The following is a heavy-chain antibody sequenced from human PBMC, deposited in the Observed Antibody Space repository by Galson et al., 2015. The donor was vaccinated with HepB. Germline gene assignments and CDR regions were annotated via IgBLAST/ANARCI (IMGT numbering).Heavy chain of an antibody. CDR1: GGTFSSYT. CDR2: IIPILGIA. CDR3: ARVYRSSGYYGY. Sequence: SVKVSCKASGGTFSSYTISWVRQAPGQGLEWMGRIIPILGIANYAQKFQGRVTITADKSTSTAYMELSSLRSEDTAVYYCARVYRSSGYYGYWGQGTLVTVSS. J-gene: IGHJ4*02. V-gene: IGHV1-69*02. D-gene: IGHD3-22*01.